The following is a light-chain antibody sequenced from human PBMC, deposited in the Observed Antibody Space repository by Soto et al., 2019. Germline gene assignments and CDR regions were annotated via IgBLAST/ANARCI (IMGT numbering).Light chain of an antibody. CDR1: SSDVGGHNY. J-gene: IGLJ1*01. CDR3: SSYTRSSTYV. V-gene: IGLV2-14*01. CDR2: EVS. Sequence: QSVLTQPASVSGSPGQSITISCTGTSSDVGGHNYVSWSQQHPGKAPQHMIYEVSNRPSGVSTRFSGSKSGNTASLTISGLQAEDEADYYCSSYTRSSTYVFGTGTKVTVL.